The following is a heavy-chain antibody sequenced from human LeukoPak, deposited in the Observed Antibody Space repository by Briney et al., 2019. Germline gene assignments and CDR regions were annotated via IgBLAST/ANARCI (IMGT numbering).Heavy chain of an antibody. CDR3: ARGSDYSGNGNGDWFDP. D-gene: IGHD4-11*01. CDR2: ISNYFGVT. V-gene: IGHV1-18*04. J-gene: IGHJ5*02. CDR1: GFRFSSFG. Sequence: GASVNVSCKASGFRFSSFGVSWVRQAPGQGLEWMGWISNYFGVTNYAEKFEDRVTMTVDTSTTTVYMELRSLKYDDTAIYYCARGSDYSGNGNGDWFDPWGQGTVVIVSS.